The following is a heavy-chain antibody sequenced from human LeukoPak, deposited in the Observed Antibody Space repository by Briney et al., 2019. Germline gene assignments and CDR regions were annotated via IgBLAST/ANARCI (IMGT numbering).Heavy chain of an antibody. V-gene: IGHV3-53*01. Sequence: PGGSLRLSCAASGFTVSSNYMNWVRQAPGHGLEWVSVINSGGSTHYADSVKGRFTISRDNSKNTLYLQMNSLRAEDTAVYYCARDLYYYGSGSDNFLYYWGQGTLVTVSS. CDR2: INSGGST. CDR3: ARDLYYYGSGSDNFLYY. D-gene: IGHD3-10*01. CDR1: GFTVSSNY. J-gene: IGHJ4*02.